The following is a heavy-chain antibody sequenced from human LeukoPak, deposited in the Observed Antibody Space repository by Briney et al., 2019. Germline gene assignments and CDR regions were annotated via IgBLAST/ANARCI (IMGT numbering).Heavy chain of an antibody. D-gene: IGHD1-26*01. Sequence: GGSLRLSCAASGFTFSSYSMNWVRQAPGKGLEWVSSISSSSSYIYYADSVKGRFTISRDNAENSLYLQMNSLRAEDTAVYYCARVGTSYLSPVYWGQGTLVTVSS. CDR1: GFTFSSYS. CDR3: ARVGTSYLSPVY. CDR2: ISSSSSYI. J-gene: IGHJ4*02. V-gene: IGHV3-21*01.